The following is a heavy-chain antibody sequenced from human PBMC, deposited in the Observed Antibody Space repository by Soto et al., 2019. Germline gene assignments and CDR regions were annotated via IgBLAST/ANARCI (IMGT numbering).Heavy chain of an antibody. V-gene: IGHV3-30*18. CDR1: GFTFSSYG. Sequence: VGSLRLSCAASGFTFSSYGMHWVRQAPGKGLEWVAVMSSDGTSRFYADSVKGRFTISRDNSKNTLYLQMNSLRAEDTAMYYCAKVRVKDYYYYAMDVWGQGTTVTVSS. J-gene: IGHJ6*02. CDR2: MSSDGTSR. CDR3: AKVRVKDYYYYAMDV. D-gene: IGHD4-4*01.